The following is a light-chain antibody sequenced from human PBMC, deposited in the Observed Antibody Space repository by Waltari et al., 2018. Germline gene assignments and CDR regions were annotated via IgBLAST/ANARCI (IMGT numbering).Light chain of an antibody. V-gene: IGKV3-20*01. J-gene: IGKJ1*01. CDR3: QHYVSLPAT. Sequence: EIVLTQSPDTLSFSPGERATLSCRASQSISTYLAWYQQKPGQAPRLLIYHASSRSTGIPDRFSGSGSGTDFSLTINRLEPEDFAVYYCQHYVSLPATFGQGTKLEIK. CDR1: QSISTY. CDR2: HAS.